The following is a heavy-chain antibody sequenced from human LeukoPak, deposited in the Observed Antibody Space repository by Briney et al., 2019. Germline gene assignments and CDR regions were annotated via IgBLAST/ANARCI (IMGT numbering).Heavy chain of an antibody. D-gene: IGHD3-22*01. CDR3: AKGSYYDSSGSFYFDY. J-gene: IGHJ4*02. Sequence: GGSLGLSCAASGFTFSSYAMSWVRQAPGKGLEWVSGISGSGDNTYYADSVKGRFTISRDNSKNTLYVQVNSLGTEDTAAYYCAKGSYYDSSGSFYFDYWGQGTLVTVSS. CDR1: GFTFSSYA. CDR2: ISGSGDNT. V-gene: IGHV3-23*01.